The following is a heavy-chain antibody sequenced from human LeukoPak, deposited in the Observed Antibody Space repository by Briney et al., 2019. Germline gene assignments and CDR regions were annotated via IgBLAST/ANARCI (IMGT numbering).Heavy chain of an antibody. Sequence: SETLSLTCTVSGGSLSNFYWSWIRQPAGKGLEWIGRIYTSGSTTYNPSLKSRVTMSMDTSKNQFSLKLSSVTAADTAVYYCATGAQYNWNVYDYWGQGTLVTVSS. CDR2: IYTSGST. J-gene: IGHJ4*02. V-gene: IGHV4-4*07. CDR3: ATGAQYNWNVYDY. D-gene: IGHD1-20*01. CDR1: GGSLSNFY.